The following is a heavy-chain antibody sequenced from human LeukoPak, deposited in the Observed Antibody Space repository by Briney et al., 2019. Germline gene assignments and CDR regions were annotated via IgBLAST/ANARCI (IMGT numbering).Heavy chain of an antibody. Sequence: PSETLSLTCAVSGDSISSGGHSWSWIRQPPGKALEWIGYIYHSGSTYYNPSLKSRATISVDTSKNQFSLKLSSVTAADTAVYYCARHLAGATGGWFDPWGQGTLVTVSS. CDR3: ARHLAGATGGWFDP. CDR1: GDSISSGGHS. CDR2: IYHSGST. J-gene: IGHJ5*02. V-gene: IGHV4-30-2*03. D-gene: IGHD1-26*01.